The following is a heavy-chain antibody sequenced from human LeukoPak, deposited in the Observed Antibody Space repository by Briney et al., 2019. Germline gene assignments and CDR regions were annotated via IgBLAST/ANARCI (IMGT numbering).Heavy chain of an antibody. CDR1: GYTFTGYY. Sequence: SCKASGYTFTGYYMHWVRQAPGKGLEWVAFIRYDGSNKYYADSVKGRFTISRDNSKNTLYLQMNSLRAEDTAVYYCAKEVGSSPEGWFDPWGQGTLVTVSS. CDR3: AKEVGSSPEGWFDP. J-gene: IGHJ5*02. D-gene: IGHD1-26*01. CDR2: IRYDGSNK. V-gene: IGHV3-30*02.